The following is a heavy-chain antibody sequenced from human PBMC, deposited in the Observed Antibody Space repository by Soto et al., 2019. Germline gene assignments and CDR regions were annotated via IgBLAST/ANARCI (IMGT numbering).Heavy chain of an antibody. CDR3: AKDWGGRLDF. D-gene: IGHD7-27*01. CDR1: RFTFSSYC. CDR2: ISYDGSNK. V-gene: IGHV3-30*18. J-gene: IGHJ4*02. Sequence: LXLSCAASRFTFSSYCMHWVRQAPGKGLEWVTIISYDGSNKNYGDSVKGRFTVSRDNPGNTLSLQMNSLRPEDTGIYYCAKDWGGRLDFWGQGAWVTVSS.